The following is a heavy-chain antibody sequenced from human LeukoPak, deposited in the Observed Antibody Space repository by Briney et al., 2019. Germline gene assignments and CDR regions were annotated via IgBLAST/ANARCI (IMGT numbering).Heavy chain of an antibody. CDR1: GFTFSSYA. CDR2: ISGSGAST. V-gene: IGHV3-23*01. Sequence: PGGSLRLSYAASGFTFSSYAMSWVRQAPGKGLEWVSAISGSGASTYYADSVKGRFTISRDNSKNTLYLQMNSLRAEDTAVYYCAKVKFSLWFGELFDYWGQGTLVTVSS. J-gene: IGHJ4*02. D-gene: IGHD3-10*01. CDR3: AKVKFSLWFGELFDY.